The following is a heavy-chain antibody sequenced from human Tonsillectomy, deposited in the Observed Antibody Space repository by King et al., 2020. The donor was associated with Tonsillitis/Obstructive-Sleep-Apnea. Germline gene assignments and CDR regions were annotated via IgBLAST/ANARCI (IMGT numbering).Heavy chain of an antibody. CDR2: ISGYNGDT. CDR3: ARDQGYYYVKMAVDPRRVYFNFYRDV. Sequence: QLVQSGAEVKKPGASVKVSCKASGYTFTNFGISWVRQAPGQGLEWMGWISGYNGDTNYAHKLQGRVTMTTDTSTRTAYMELRSLRSDDTAGYYCARDQGYYYVKMAVDPRRVYFNFYRDVWGKGTTVTVSS. J-gene: IGHJ6*03. CDR1: GYTFTNFG. D-gene: IGHD3-10*02. V-gene: IGHV1-18*01.